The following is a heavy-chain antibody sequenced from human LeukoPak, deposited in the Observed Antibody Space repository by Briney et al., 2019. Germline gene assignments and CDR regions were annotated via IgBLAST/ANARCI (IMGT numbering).Heavy chain of an antibody. CDR1: GGSISGFY. V-gene: IGHV4-59*08. CDR3: ARHSGSNPFNY. D-gene: IGHD1-26*01. CDR2: IYYSGST. J-gene: IGHJ4*02. Sequence: PSETLSLTCTVSGGSISGFYWSWIRQPPGRGLEWIGYIYYSGSTIYNPSLRSRLTMSVDPSKNQFSLKLSSVSAADTAVYYCARHSGSNPFNYWGQGTLVTVSS.